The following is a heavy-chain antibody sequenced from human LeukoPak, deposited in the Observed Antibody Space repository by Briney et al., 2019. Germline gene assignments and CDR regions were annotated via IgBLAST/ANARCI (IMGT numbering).Heavy chain of an antibody. J-gene: IGHJ6*02. CDR2: ISYDGSNK. CDR3: ARNAALRYYGSGSYYKASGMDV. V-gene: IGHV3-30-3*01. CDR1: GFTFSNYA. Sequence: GGCVRLSRAASGFTFSNYAMHCLRQAPSKGLEGLSVISYDGSNKYYADSVKGRFTISRDNSKNTLYLQMNSLRAEDTAVYYCARNAALRYYGSGSYYKASGMDVWGQGTTVTVSS. D-gene: IGHD3-10*01.